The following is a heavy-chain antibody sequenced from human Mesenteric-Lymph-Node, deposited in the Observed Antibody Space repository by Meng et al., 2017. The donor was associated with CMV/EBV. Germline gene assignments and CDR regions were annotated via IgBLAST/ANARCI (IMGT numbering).Heavy chain of an antibody. CDR3: ARDGNKHYGSGSYYRAYYYYGMDV. CDR1: GGSISSSSYY. Sequence: SETLSLTCTVSGGSISSSSYYWSWIRQPPGKGLEWIGEINHSGSTNYNPSLKSPVTISVDTSKNQFSLKLSSVTAADTAVYYCARDGNKHYGSGSYYRAYYYYGMDVWGQGTTVTVSS. J-gene: IGHJ6*02. D-gene: IGHD3-10*01. CDR2: INHSGST. V-gene: IGHV4-39*07.